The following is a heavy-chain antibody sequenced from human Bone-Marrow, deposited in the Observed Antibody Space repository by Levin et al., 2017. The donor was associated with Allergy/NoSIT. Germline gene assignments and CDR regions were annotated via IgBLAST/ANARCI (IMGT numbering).Heavy chain of an antibody. J-gene: IGHJ6*02. V-gene: IGHV3-30*18. Sequence: LSLTCAGSGFTFSSYGMHWVRQAPGKGLEWVAVISYDGVNKHYADSVKGRFTISRDMSKNTLYLQMNSLRAEDTAVYYCAKDQNISGFYGMDVWGQGTTVTVSS. CDR1: GFTFSSYG. CDR3: AKDQNISGFYGMDV. CDR2: ISYDGVNK. D-gene: IGHD6-19*01.